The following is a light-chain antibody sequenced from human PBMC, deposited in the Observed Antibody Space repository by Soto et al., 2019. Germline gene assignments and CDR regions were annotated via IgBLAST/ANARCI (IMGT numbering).Light chain of an antibody. CDR3: SSYTNNNTRACV. CDR2: EVT. CDR1: SGDIGSYNR. J-gene: IGLJ1*01. V-gene: IGLV2-14*01. Sequence: QSVLTQPASVSGSPGQSITISCTGTSGDIGSYNRVSWYQQHPGKAPKLIIYEVTDLPSGVSNRVSGSKSGNTAALTISGLQAEDEAEYYCSSYTNNNTRACVFGTGTKVTVL.